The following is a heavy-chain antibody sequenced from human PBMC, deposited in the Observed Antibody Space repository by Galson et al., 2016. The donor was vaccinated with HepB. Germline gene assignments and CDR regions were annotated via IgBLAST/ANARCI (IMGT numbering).Heavy chain of an antibody. V-gene: IGHV3-21*01. Sequence: SLRLSCADSAFTFSSYTMTWVRQAPGKGLEWLSSISGGSSHMFYAYSVKGRFTISRDNTRNSLYLQMDSLRAEDTAIYNSSRGSGYTRAWYPGGIRYWGQGTLVTVSS. CDR2: ISGGSSHM. J-gene: IGHJ4*02. CDR3: SRGSGYTRAWYPGGIRY. CDR1: AFTFSSYT. D-gene: IGHD6-19*01.